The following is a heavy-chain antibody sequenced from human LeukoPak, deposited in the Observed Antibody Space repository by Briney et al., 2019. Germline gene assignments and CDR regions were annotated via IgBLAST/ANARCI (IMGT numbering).Heavy chain of an antibody. Sequence: ETLSLTCTVSGGSISSSSYYWGWIRQPPGKGLEWVSSISGSSTYIYYAKSVKSRFSISRDNAKNLLFLQTNTLRAEVSAVYYCARDLWELLLAGTGDAFDIWGKGTMVTVSS. CDR3: ARDLWELLLAGTGDAFDI. J-gene: IGHJ3*02. CDR1: GGSISSSS. CDR2: ISGSSTYI. D-gene: IGHD1-26*01. V-gene: IGHV3-21*04.